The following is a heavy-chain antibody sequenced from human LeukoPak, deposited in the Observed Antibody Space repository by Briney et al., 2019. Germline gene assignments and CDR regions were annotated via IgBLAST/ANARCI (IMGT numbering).Heavy chain of an antibody. CDR2: IYYSGST. CDR1: GGSISIYY. CDR3: ARSKDICTNGVCSSDY. Sequence: SETLSLTCTVTGGSISIYYWSWIRQPPGKGLEWIGYIYYSGSTNYNPSLKSRVTISVDTSKNQFSLKLSSVTAADTAVYYCARSKDICTNGVCSSDYWGQGTLVTVSS. J-gene: IGHJ4*02. D-gene: IGHD2-8*01. V-gene: IGHV4-59*01.